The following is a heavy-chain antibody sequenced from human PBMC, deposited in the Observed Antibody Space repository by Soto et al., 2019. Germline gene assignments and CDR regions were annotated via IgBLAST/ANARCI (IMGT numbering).Heavy chain of an antibody. Sequence: SVKVSCKASGGTFSSYAISWVRQAPGQGLEWMGGIIPIFGTANYAQKFQGRVTITADESTSTAYMELSSLRSEATAVYYCAAWGGYCSGGSCSRAAFDIWGQGTMVTVSS. D-gene: IGHD2-15*01. J-gene: IGHJ3*02. V-gene: IGHV1-69*13. CDR1: GGTFSSYA. CDR2: IIPIFGTA. CDR3: AAWGGYCSGGSCSRAAFDI.